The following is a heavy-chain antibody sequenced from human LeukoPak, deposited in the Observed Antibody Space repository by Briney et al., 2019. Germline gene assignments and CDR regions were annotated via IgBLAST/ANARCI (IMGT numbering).Heavy chain of an antibody. CDR2: INPNSGGT. J-gene: IGHJ4*02. D-gene: IGHD3-9*01. Sequence: ASVKVSCKASGYTFTGYYMHWVRQAPGQGLEWMGWINPNSGGTNYAQKFQGRVTMTRDTSISTAYMELSRLRSDDTAVYYCAGDLERGNYDILTGQNDYWGQGTLVTVSS. CDR3: AGDLERGNYDILTGQNDY. V-gene: IGHV1-2*02. CDR1: GYTFTGYY.